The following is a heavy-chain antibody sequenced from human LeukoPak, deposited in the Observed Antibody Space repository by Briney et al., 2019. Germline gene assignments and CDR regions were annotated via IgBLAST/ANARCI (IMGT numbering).Heavy chain of an antibody. V-gene: IGHV3-30-3*01. CDR3: ARAYSSTWYGGY. J-gene: IGHJ4*02. D-gene: IGHD6-13*01. Sequence: GRSLRLSCAASGFTFSSYAMHWVRQAPGKGLEWVAIISYDGSKKYYADSVQGRFTISRDNSKSTLYLQMNGLRAEDTAVYYCARAYSSTWYGGYWGQGTLVTVSS. CDR2: ISYDGSKK. CDR1: GFTFSSYA.